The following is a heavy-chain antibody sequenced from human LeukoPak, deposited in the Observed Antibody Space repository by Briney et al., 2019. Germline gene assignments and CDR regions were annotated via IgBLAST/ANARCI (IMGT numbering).Heavy chain of an antibody. CDR2: IYPNSGGT. CDR1: GYTFTGYY. CDR3: ARGNWGYCSSTSCYVWFDP. V-gene: IGHV1-2*02. Sequence: ASVKGSCKASGYTFTGYYMHWVRQAPGQGLEWMGWIYPNSGGTNYAQKFQGRVTMTRDTSISTAYMELSRLRSDDTAVYYCARGNWGYCSSTSCYVWFDPWGQGTLVTVSS. J-gene: IGHJ5*02. D-gene: IGHD2-2*01.